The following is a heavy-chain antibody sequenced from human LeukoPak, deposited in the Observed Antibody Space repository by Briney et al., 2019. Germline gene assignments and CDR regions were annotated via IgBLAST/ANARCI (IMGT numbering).Heavy chain of an antibody. CDR1: GYTFTSYY. CDR3: ATGSYRTHFDY. Sequence: ASVKVSCKASGYTFTSYYMHWVRQAPGQGLEWMGIINPSGGSTSYAQKLQGRVTMTRDTSTSTVYMELSRLRSEGTAVYYCATGSYRTHFDYWAQGPLVTVSS. CDR2: INPSGGST. J-gene: IGHJ4*02. V-gene: IGHV1-46*03. D-gene: IGHD1-26*01.